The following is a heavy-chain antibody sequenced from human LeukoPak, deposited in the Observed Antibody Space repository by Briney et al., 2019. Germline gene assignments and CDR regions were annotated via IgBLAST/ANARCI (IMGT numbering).Heavy chain of an antibody. V-gene: IGHV3-23*01. D-gene: IGHD7-27*01. Sequence: GGSLRLSCAASGFTFSSYAMSWVRQAPGKGLEWVSAISGSGGSTYYADSVKGRFAISRDNSKNTLYLQMNSLRAEDTAVYYCAKDHRPLTGDLDWFDPWGQGTLVTVSS. CDR1: GFTFSSYA. CDR2: ISGSGGST. J-gene: IGHJ5*02. CDR3: AKDHRPLTGDLDWFDP.